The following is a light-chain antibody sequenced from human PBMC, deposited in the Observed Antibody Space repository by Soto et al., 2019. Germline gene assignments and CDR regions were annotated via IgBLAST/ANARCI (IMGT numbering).Light chain of an antibody. CDR3: QQRSNWPL. CDR1: QSVTRGS. Sequence: EIVLTQSPGTLSFSPGERAALSCRASQSVTRGSLAWYQQKPGQAPRLLIYGASSRATGIPDRFSGSGSGTDFTLTISSLEPEDFAVYYCQQRSNWPLFGQGTRLEIK. V-gene: IGKV3D-20*02. J-gene: IGKJ5*01. CDR2: GAS.